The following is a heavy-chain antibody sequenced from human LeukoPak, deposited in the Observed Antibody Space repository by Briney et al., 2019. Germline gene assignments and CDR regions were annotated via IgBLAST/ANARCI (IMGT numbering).Heavy chain of an antibody. CDR1: GFSFSRYG. V-gene: IGHV3-33*01. CDR3: ARDTSTTVGVPSVSDY. D-gene: IGHD1-26*01. CDR2: IWYDGSNE. J-gene: IGHJ4*02. Sequence: GGTLRLSCAVSGFSFSRYGMHWVRHPPGKGLEWVAVIWYDGSNEDYTDSVKGRFTISRDNSKNTLYLQMNSLIAADTAVYYCARDTSTTVGVPSVSDYWGQGTLVTVSS.